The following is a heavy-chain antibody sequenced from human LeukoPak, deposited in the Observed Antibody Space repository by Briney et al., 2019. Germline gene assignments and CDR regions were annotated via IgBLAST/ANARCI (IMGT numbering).Heavy chain of an antibody. CDR1: GGSISSYY. J-gene: IGHJ4*02. V-gene: IGHV4-4*07. CDR2: IYTSGST. D-gene: IGHD3-22*01. CDR3: ARDKTYYYDSSGYFFDY. Sequence: SETLSLTCTVSGGSISSYYWSWIRQPAGKGLEWIGRIYTSGSTNYNPSLKSLVTMSVDTSKNQFSLKLSSVTAADTAVYYCARDKTYYYDSSGYFFDYWGQGTLVTVSS.